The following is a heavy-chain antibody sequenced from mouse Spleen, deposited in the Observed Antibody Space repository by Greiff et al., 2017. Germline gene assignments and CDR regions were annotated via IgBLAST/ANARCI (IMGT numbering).Heavy chain of an antibody. Sequence: QVQLQQPGAELVMPGASVKLSCKASGYTFTSYWMHWVKQRPGQGLEWIGEIDPSDSYTNYNQKFKGKATLTVDKSSSTAYMQLSSLTSEDSAVYYCVTARYGNYVPMDYWGQGTSVTVSS. D-gene: IGHD2-10*02. CDR3: VTARYGNYVPMDY. CDR1: GYTFTSYW. CDR2: IDPSDSYT. V-gene: IGHV1-69*01. J-gene: IGHJ4*01.